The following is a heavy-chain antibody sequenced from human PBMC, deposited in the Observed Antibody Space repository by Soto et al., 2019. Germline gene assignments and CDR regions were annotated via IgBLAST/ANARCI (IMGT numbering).Heavy chain of an antibody. CDR1: GGTFSSYT. V-gene: IGHV1-69*02. D-gene: IGHD3-9*01. Sequence: QVQLVQSGAEVKKPGSSVKVSCKASGGTFSSYTISWVRQAPGQGLEWMGRIIPILGIANYAQNFQGRVTITTDKSTITGYMELGRLRSEDTAVYYCASRYDIGDYWGQGTLVTVSS. CDR3: ASRYDIGDY. J-gene: IGHJ4*02. CDR2: IIPILGIA.